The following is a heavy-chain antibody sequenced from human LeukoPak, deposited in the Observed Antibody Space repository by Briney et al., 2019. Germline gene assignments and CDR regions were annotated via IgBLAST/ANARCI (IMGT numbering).Heavy chain of an antibody. Sequence: PSETLPLTCTVSGGSISSYYWSWIRQPPGKGLEWIGYIYYSGSTNYNPSLKSRVTISVDTSKNQFSLKLSSVTAADTAVYYCARVPKGVWFGVLDVWGQGTTVTVSS. D-gene: IGHD3-10*01. CDR3: ARVPKGVWFGVLDV. CDR2: IYYSGST. V-gene: IGHV4-59*01. J-gene: IGHJ6*02. CDR1: GGSISSYY.